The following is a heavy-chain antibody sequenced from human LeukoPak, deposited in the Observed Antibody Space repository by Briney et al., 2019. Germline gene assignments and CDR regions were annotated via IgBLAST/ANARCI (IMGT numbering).Heavy chain of an antibody. CDR3: ARDFRLDY. CDR1: GFTVSSNY. J-gene: IGHJ4*02. Sequence: GGSLRLSCAASGFTVSSNYMSWVRQAPGKGLEWVSVIYSGGSTYYADSVKDRFTVSRDNSKNTLFLQMNSLRAEDTAVYYCARDFRLDYWGQGTLVTVSS. CDR2: IYSGGST. V-gene: IGHV3-53*01.